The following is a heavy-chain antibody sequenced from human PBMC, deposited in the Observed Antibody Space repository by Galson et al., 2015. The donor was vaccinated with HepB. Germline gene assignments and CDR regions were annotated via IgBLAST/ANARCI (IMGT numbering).Heavy chain of an antibody. D-gene: IGHD5-12*01. J-gene: IGHJ6*02. CDR1: GYTFSNYW. Sequence: QSRAAATQPGQSLTISCTGSGYTFSNYWIAWVRQLPGSGLVCMGIIYPVDSDTRYSPSFQGQVTISADKSISTAYLQWSSLTASDTAMYYCARVPANSGYDYYYAMDVWGQGTTVTVSS. CDR3: ARVPANSGYDYYYAMDV. CDR2: IYPVDSDT. V-gene: IGHV5-51*03.